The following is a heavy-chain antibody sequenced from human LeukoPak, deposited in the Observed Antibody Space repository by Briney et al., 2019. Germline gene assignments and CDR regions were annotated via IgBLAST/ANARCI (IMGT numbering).Heavy chain of an antibody. CDR3: ARKHDYGDFPFDY. V-gene: IGHV5-51*01. J-gene: IGHJ4*02. CDR2: IYPGDSDT. Sequence: GASLQISSKGAGCSFTSYWNGWVRPMPGKGLEWMGIIYPGDSDTRNSPSFQGEVTFSADKYISTAYLQWISLKASDTAMYYCARKHDYGDFPFDYWGQGTLVTVSS. D-gene: IGHD4-17*01. CDR1: GCSFTSYW.